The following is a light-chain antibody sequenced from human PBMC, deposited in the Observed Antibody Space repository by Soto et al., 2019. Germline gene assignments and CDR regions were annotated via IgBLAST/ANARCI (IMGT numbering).Light chain of an antibody. Sequence: DIQLTQSPSSLSVSVGDRVTLTCRASQSIRCYLNWYQQKLGNPPKLLIYATSSLQNVVPSRFSGSGPGTNFTLTIRSLQPEDFVSYYCQQSYSHRFTFGPGATVDVK. CDR1: QSIRCY. J-gene: IGKJ3*01. CDR2: ATS. V-gene: IGKV1-39*01. CDR3: QQSYSHRFT.